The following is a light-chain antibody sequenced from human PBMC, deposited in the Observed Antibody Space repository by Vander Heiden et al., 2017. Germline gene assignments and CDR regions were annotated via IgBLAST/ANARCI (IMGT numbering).Light chain of an antibody. Sequence: EIVLTQSPATLSLSPGESATLSCRASRSASSDLAWYQQKVGQAPRLLIYDASKRATGIPARFSGSRSGTDFTLTIIGLEPEDFAVYYCQQRSNWPLTFGGGTTVEIK. CDR2: DAS. V-gene: IGKV3-11*01. CDR1: RSASSD. J-gene: IGKJ4*01. CDR3: QQRSNWPLT.